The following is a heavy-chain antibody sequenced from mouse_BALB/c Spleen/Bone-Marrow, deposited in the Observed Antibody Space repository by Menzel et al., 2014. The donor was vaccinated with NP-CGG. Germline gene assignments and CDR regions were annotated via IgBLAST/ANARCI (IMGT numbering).Heavy chain of an antibody. Sequence: EVKLVESGGGLVQPGGSLKVSCAASGFDFSGYWMSWVRQAPGKGLEWIGEINPDSSTINYTPSLKDKFIISRDNAKNTLYLQRSKVRSEDTALYYCARRGGNYVWYAMDYWGQGTSVTVSS. CDR3: ARRGGNYVWYAMDY. CDR2: INPDSSTI. J-gene: IGHJ4*01. D-gene: IGHD2-1*01. V-gene: IGHV4-1*02. CDR1: GFDFSGYW.